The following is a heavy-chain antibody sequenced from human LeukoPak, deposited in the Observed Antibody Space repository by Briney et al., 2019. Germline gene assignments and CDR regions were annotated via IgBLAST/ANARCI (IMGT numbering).Heavy chain of an antibody. V-gene: IGHV1-46*01. J-gene: IGHJ5*02. CDR1: GYTFTSYY. Sequence: ASVKVPCKASGYTFTSYYMHWARQAPGQGLEWMGIINPSGGSTSYAQKFQGRVTMTRDTSTSTVYMELSSLRSEDTAVYYCARDRGVVVPAASVRWFDPWGQGTLVTVSS. D-gene: IGHD2-2*01. CDR2: INPSGGST. CDR3: ARDRGVVVPAASVRWFDP.